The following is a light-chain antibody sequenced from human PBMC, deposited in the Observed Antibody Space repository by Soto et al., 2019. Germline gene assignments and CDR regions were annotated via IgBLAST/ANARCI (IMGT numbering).Light chain of an antibody. Sequence: DIVLTQSPGTLSLSPGERATLSCGASRSVSSSYLAWYQHKPGQAPRLLIYGASNRATGIPDRFSGSGSATDFTLTISRLEPEDFALYYCQQYSSAPNTFGQGTKLEI. J-gene: IGKJ2*01. CDR2: GAS. CDR3: QQYSSAPNT. V-gene: IGKV3-20*01. CDR1: RSVSSSY.